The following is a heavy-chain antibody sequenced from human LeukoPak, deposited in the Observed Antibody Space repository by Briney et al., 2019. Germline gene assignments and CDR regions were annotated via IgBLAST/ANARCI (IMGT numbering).Heavy chain of an antibody. D-gene: IGHD3-22*01. CDR3: AKATVYYYDSSGYPGYYFDY. CDR1: GFTFSSDW. V-gene: IGHV3-7*05. J-gene: IGHJ4*02. Sequence: GGSLRLSCVASGFTFSSDWMDWVRLPPGKGLEWVANINQDGSETYYVDSVKGRFIISRDNSESSLYLQMNSLRAEDTAVYFCAKATVYYYDSSGYPGYYFDYWGQGTLVTVSS. CDR2: INQDGSET.